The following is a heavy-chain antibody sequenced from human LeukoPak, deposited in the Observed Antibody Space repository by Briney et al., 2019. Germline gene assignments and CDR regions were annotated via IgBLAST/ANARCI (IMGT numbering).Heavy chain of an antibody. CDR1: GYTFASYD. J-gene: IGHJ5*02. CDR3: ARGRTSGTYNWFDP. V-gene: IGHV1-8*01. D-gene: IGHD3-10*01. CDR2: MNPNSGNT. Sequence: GASVKVSCKASGYTFASYDINWVRQATGQGLEWMGWMNPNSGNTGYALKFQGRVTITKNTSISTAYMELSSLRSEDTAIYYCARGRTSGTYNWFDPWGQGTLVTVSS.